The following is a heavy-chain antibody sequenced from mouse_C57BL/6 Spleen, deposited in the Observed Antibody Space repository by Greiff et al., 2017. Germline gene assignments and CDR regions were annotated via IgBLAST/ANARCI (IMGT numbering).Heavy chain of an antibody. J-gene: IGHJ1*03. CDR1: GYTFTSYW. CDR3: ARRGIYDGYPTDFDV. Sequence: QVQLQQPGPELVKPGASVKLSCKASGYTFTSYWMHWVKQRPGQGLEWIGNINPSNGGTNYNEKFKSKATLTVDKSSSTAYMQLSSLTSEDSAVYYCARRGIYDGYPTDFDVWGTGTTVTVSS. CDR2: INPSNGGT. D-gene: IGHD2-3*01. V-gene: IGHV1-53*01.